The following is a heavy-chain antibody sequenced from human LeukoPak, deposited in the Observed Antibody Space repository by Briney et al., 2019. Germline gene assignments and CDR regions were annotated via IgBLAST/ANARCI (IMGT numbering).Heavy chain of an antibody. D-gene: IGHD3-22*01. Sequence: GGSLRLSRAASGFTFSSYWIHWVRQAPGKGLVWVSRIYSDATYYADSVKGRFTISRDNAKNTLYLQMNSLRAEDTAVYYCARESYDSSGYYYGGGFDYWGQGTLVTVSS. J-gene: IGHJ4*02. CDR1: GFTFSSYW. CDR3: ARESYDSSGYYYGGGFDY. CDR2: IYSDAT. V-gene: IGHV3-74*01.